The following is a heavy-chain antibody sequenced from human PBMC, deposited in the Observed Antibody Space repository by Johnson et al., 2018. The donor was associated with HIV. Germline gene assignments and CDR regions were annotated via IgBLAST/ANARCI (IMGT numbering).Heavy chain of an antibody. CDR3: AKDMRQWELLDAFDI. D-gene: IGHD1-26*01. Sequence: VQLVESGGGVVQAGRSLRLSCAASGFTFSSYAMHWVRQAPGKGLEWVAVISYDGSNKYYADSVKGRFTISRDNSKNTLYLQMNSLRAEDTAVYYCAKDMRQWELLDAFDIWGQGTMVTVSS. CDR1: GFTFSSYA. CDR2: ISYDGSNK. V-gene: IGHV3-30*04. J-gene: IGHJ3*02.